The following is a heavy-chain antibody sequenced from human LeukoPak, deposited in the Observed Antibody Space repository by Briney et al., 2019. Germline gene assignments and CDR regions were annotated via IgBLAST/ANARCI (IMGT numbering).Heavy chain of an antibody. Sequence: EASVKVSCKASGYTFTSYGISWVRQAPGQGLEWMGWISAYNGNTNYAQKLQGRVTMATYTSTSTAYMELRSLRSDDTAVYYCARDRTITMVRGVITKMVYWGQGTLVTVSS. V-gene: IGHV1-18*01. CDR1: GYTFTSYG. CDR2: ISAYNGNT. J-gene: IGHJ4*02. D-gene: IGHD3-10*01. CDR3: ARDRTITMVRGVITKMVY.